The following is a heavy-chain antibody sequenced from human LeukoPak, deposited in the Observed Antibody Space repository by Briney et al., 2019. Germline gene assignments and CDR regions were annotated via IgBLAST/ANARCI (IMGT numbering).Heavy chain of an antibody. J-gene: IGHJ5*02. CDR2: ISAYNGNT. Sequence: ASVKVSCKASGYTFTSYGISWVRQAPGQGLEWMGWISAYNGNTNHAQKLQGRVTMTTDTSTSTAYMELRSLRSDDTAVYYCARVSLSGGWFDPWGQGTLDTVSS. V-gene: IGHV1-18*01. CDR3: ARVSLSGGWFDP. CDR1: GYTFTSYG. D-gene: IGHD3-16*01.